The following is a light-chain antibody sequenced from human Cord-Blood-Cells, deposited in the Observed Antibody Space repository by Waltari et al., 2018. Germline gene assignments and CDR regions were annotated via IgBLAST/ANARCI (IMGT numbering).Light chain of an antibody. J-gene: IGLJ3*02. CDR3: SSYTSSSTLV. CDR2: DVS. Sequence: QSALTQPASVSGSPGQSITISCTGTSSDVGGYNYVSWYQQHPGKAPKLMIYDVSNRPSGVSNRCSGSKSGNPTSLTISGLQAEDEADYYCSSYTSSSTLVFGGGTKLTVV. V-gene: IGLV2-14*01. CDR1: SSDVGGYNY.